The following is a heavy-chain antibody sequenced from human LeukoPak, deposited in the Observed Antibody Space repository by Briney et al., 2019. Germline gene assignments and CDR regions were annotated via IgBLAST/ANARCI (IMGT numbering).Heavy chain of an antibody. CDR1: GFTLSSYA. CDR2: ISGSVGST. J-gene: IGHJ4*02. CDR3: AKDTAYQLLGYFDY. V-gene: IGHV3-23*01. Sequence: RGSLRLSCAASGFTLSSYAMSGVRPAPAKGLEWVSAISGSVGSTSYAASVKGRFTTSRYNSKNTLYLQMNSLRAEDTAVYYCAKDTAYQLLGYFDYGGQGTLVTVSS. D-gene: IGHD2-2*01.